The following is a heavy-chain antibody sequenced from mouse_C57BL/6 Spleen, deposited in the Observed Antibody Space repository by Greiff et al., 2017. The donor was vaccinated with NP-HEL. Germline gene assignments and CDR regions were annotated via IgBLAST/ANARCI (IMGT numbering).Heavy chain of an antibody. Sequence: VQLQQSGPELVKPGASVKISCKASGYAFSSSWMHWVKQRPGKGLEWIGRIYPGDGDTNYNGKFKVKATLTADKSSSTAYMQRSSLTSEDSAVYFCARHYDLYDAMDYWGQGTSVTVSS. CDR3: ARHYDLYDAMDY. V-gene: IGHV1-82*01. D-gene: IGHD2-4*01. J-gene: IGHJ4*01. CDR2: IYPGDGDT. CDR1: GYAFSSSW.